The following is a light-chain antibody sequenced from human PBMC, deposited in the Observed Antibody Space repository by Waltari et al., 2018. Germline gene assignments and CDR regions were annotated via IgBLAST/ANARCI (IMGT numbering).Light chain of an antibody. CDR2: LNFDGTH. J-gene: IGLJ2*01. CDR1: SGHSSYA. V-gene: IGLV4-69*01. CDR3: QTWGTAAHVV. Sequence: QLVVTQSPSASASLGASINLTSTLSSGHSSYAVAWHQQHSQKGPRFLMKLNFDGTHDKGDGVPARFSGSNSGAERYLTISSLQSEDEADYYCQTWGTAAHVVFGGGTKLTVL.